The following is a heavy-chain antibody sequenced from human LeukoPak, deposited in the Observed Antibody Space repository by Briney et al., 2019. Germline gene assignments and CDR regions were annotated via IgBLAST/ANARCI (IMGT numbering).Heavy chain of an antibody. CDR2: IDPSDSYT. J-gene: IGHJ4*02. CDR1: GYIFTSYW. Sequence: PGASLQISCKGSGYIFTSYWISWVRQLPGKGLEWMGRIDPSDSYTNYSPSFQGQVTISADKSISTAYLQWSSLKASDTAMYYCARLGWEQQHFDYWGQGTLVTVSS. D-gene: IGHD6-13*01. V-gene: IGHV5-10-1*04. CDR3: ARLGWEQQHFDY.